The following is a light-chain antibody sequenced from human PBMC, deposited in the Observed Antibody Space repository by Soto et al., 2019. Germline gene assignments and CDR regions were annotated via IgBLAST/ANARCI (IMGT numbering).Light chain of an antibody. J-gene: IGKJ4*01. CDR2: DAS. CDR1: QDISFY. Sequence: DIQMTQSPASLSASVGDRVTITCQASQDISFYLNWYQQKPGKAPKLLIYDASHLETGVPSRFSGSGSGIYFTLTTSNLQPEAFATYFCQQYDNLRLSFGGGTKVEIK. CDR3: QQYDNLRLS. V-gene: IGKV1-33*01.